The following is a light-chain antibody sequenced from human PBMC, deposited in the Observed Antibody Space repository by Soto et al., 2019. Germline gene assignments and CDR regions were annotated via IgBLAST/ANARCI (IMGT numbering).Light chain of an antibody. CDR2: GAS. V-gene: IGKV3D-20*02. CDR3: QQRSKWPPSLT. CDR1: QSVSFSY. J-gene: IGKJ4*01. Sequence: EIVLTQSPGTLSLSPGERATLSCRASQSVSFSYVAWYQQKPGQAPRLLIYGASSRATGIPDRFSGSGSGTDFTLTISSLEPEDFAFYYCQQRSKWPPSLTLVGATNGDIK.